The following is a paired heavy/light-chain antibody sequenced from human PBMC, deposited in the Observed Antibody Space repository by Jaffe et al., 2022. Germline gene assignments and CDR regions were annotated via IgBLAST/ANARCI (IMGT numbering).Heavy chain of an antibody. D-gene: IGHD4-17*01. J-gene: IGHJ4*02. CDR2: ISASGGST. CDR3: AKGAYGDYVD. Sequence: VQLLESGGGLIQTGGSLRLSCAASGFTFSDYAMSWVRQPPGKGLEWVSAISASGGSTYYADSVQGRFTISRDNSKNTLYLQMNSLRAEDTAVYYCAKGAYGDYVDWGQGTLVTVSS. CDR1: GFTFSDYA. V-gene: IGHV3-23*01.
Light chain of an antibody. CDR3: LQGTHWPRT. CDR2: KVS. J-gene: IGKJ1*01. V-gene: IGKV2-30*01. CDR1: QSLVYSDGNTY. Sequence: DVVMTQSPLSLAVTLGQPASISCRSSQSLVYSDGNTYLHWFQQRPGQSPRRLIYKVSNRDSGVPDRFSGSGSGTDFTLKISRVEAEDVGVYYCLQGTHWPRTFGQGTKVEIK.